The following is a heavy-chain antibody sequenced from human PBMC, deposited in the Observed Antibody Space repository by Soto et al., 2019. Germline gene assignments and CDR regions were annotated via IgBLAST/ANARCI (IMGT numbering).Heavy chain of an antibody. CDR2: ISYDGSNK. CDR3: AKGADFDWLLTPDY. J-gene: IGHJ4*02. V-gene: IGHV3-30*18. Sequence: QVQLVESGGGVVQPGRSLRLSCAASGFTFSSYGMHWVRQAPGKGLEWVAVISYDGSNKYYADSVKGRFTISRDNSKNTLYLQMNSLRAEDTAVYYCAKGADFDWLLTPDYWGQGTLVTVSS. CDR1: GFTFSSYG. D-gene: IGHD3-9*01.